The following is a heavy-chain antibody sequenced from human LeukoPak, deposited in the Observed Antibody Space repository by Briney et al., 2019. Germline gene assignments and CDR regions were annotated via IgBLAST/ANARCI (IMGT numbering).Heavy chain of an antibody. Sequence: PRGSLRLSCAASGFTFSSYAMNWVRQAPGKGLEWVSAISGSGGTTYYADSVKGRFNISRDNSKNTLYLQMNSLRAEDTAVYYCAKAENDIRTVAAANDPWGQGTLVTVSS. J-gene: IGHJ5*02. D-gene: IGHD6-13*01. CDR1: GFTFSSYA. CDR2: ISGSGGTT. V-gene: IGHV3-23*01. CDR3: AKAENDIRTVAAANDP.